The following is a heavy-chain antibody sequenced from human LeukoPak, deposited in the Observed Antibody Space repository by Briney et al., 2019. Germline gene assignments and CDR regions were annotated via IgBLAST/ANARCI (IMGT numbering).Heavy chain of an antibody. J-gene: IGHJ2*01. D-gene: IGHD4-23*01. CDR2: IYTSGGT. Sequence: SETLSLTCTVSGDSISSYFWSWFRQPPGKGLEWIGYIYTSGGTNYNPSLESRATITVDTSRNQFSLGLSSVTAADTAVYYCARQATVVGNWYFDLWGRGTLVTVSS. CDR3: ARQATVVGNWYFDL. V-gene: IGHV4-4*09. CDR1: GDSISSYF.